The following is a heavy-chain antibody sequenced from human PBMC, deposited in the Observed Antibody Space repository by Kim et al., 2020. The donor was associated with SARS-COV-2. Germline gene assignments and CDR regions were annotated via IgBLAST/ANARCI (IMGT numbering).Heavy chain of an antibody. CDR3: ATPGPAAPY. V-gene: IGHV3-30-3*01. CDR1: GFTFSSYA. Sequence: GGSLRLSCAASGFTFSSYAMHWVRQAPGKGLEWVAVISYDGSNKYYADSVKGRFTISRDNSKNTLYLQMNSLRAEDTAVYYCATPGPAAPYWGQGTLVTVSS. D-gene: IGHD6-13*01. CDR2: ISYDGSNK. J-gene: IGHJ4*02.